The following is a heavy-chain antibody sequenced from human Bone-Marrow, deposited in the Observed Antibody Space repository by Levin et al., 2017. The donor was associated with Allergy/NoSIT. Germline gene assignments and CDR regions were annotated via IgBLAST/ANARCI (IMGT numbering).Heavy chain of an antibody. V-gene: IGHV4-34*01. CDR1: GGSFSGYY. J-gene: IGHJ5*02. CDR2: INHSGST. CDR3: ASEVVVVVDRTRRPENNWFDP. D-gene: IGHD2-15*01. Sequence: SETLSLTCAVYGGSFSGYYWSWIRQPPGKGLEWIGEINHSGSTNYNPSLKSRVTISVDTSKNQFSLKLSSVTAADTAVYYCASEVVVVVDRTRRPENNWFDPWGQGTLVTVSS.